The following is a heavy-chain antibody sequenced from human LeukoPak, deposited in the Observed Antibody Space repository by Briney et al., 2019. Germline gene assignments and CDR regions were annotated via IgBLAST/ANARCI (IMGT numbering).Heavy chain of an antibody. CDR2: IKQDGSEK. CDR1: GLTLSSYW. CDR3: ATAGNYRFDN. D-gene: IGHD1-7*01. V-gene: IGHV3-7*01. J-gene: IGHJ4*02. Sequence: PGGSLRLSCAASGLTLSSYWMSWIRQAPGKGVEWVANIKQDGSEKYYVDSVKGRFTISRDNAKNSLYLQMNSLRAQDTAVYYCATAGNYRFDNWGQGTLVTVSS.